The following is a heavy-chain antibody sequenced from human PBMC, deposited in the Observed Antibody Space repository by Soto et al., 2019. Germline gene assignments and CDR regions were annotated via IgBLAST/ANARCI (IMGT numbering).Heavy chain of an antibody. J-gene: IGHJ3*02. CDR1: GFTFSSYS. CDR3: ARGSITGTKFAFDI. Sequence: GGSLRLSCAASGFTFSSYSMNWVRQAPGEGLEWVSSISSSSSYIYYADSVKGRFTISRDNAKNSLYLQMNSLRAEDTAVYYCARGSITGTKFAFDIWGQGTMVTVSS. CDR2: ISSSSSYI. V-gene: IGHV3-21*01. D-gene: IGHD1-7*01.